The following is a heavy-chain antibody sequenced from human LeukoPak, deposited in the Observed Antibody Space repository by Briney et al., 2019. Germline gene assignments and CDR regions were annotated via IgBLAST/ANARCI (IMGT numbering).Heavy chain of an antibody. CDR2: INSDGSST. Sequence: GGSLRLSCAASGFTFSSYWMHWVRQAPGKGLVWVSRINSDGSSTSYADSVKGRFTISRDNAKNTLYLQMNSLRAEDTAVYYCARARGGLAVAGTLDYWGQGTLVTVSS. CDR1: GFTFSSYW. V-gene: IGHV3-74*01. CDR3: ARARGGLAVAGTLDY. D-gene: IGHD6-19*01. J-gene: IGHJ4*02.